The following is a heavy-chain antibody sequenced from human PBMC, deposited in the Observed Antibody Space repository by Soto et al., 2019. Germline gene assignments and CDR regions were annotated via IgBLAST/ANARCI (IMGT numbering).Heavy chain of an antibody. Sequence: SETLSLTCAVYGGSFSGYYWSWIRQPPGKGLEWIGYIYYSGSTNYNPSLKSRVTISVDTSKNQFSLKLSSVTAADTAVYYCAREVDGGHYYYYGMDVWGQGTTVTVSS. J-gene: IGHJ6*02. CDR3: AREVDGGHYYYYGMDV. V-gene: IGHV4-59*01. CDR1: GGSFSGYY. CDR2: IYYSGST. D-gene: IGHD3-16*01.